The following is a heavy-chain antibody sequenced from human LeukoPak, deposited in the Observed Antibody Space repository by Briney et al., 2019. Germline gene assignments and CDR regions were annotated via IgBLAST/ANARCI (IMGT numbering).Heavy chain of an antibody. CDR1: GYTFTSYA. CDR2: INTNTGNP. CDR3: ARGGVIVGGTADLDY. Sequence: VASVKVSCKASGYTFTSYAMNWVRQAPGQGLEWMGWINTNTGNPTYAQGFTGRFVFSLDTSVSTAYLQISSLKAEDTAVYYCARGGVIVGGTADLDYWGQGTLVTVSS. J-gene: IGHJ4*02. V-gene: IGHV7-4-1*02. D-gene: IGHD1-26*01.